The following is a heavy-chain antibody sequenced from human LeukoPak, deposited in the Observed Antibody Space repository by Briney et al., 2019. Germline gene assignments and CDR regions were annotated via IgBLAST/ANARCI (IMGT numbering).Heavy chain of an antibody. CDR1: GFTFSSYG. CDR3: ARQHCSGGDCYFFD. J-gene: IGHJ4*02. V-gene: IGHV3-33*01. Sequence: RPGGSLRLSCAASGFTFSSYGMHWVRQAPGKGLEWVALIWYDGNNKYYADSVKGRFTISRDNSKNTLYLQLNSLSAEDTAVYYCARQHCSGGDCYFFDWGQGTLVTVSS. CDR2: IWYDGNNK. D-gene: IGHD2-15*01.